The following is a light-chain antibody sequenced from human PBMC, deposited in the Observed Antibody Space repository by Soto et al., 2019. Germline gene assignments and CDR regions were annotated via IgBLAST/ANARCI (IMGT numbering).Light chain of an antibody. CDR3: QQYHNWPLT. CDR1: QSVNSN. J-gene: IGKJ4*01. CDR2: GAS. V-gene: IGKV3-15*01. Sequence: EIVMTQSPATLSVSPGERATLSCRASQSVNSNLAWYQQKPGQAPRLLIYGASTRATGIPARFSGSGSGTEFPLTISSLPSEDVAVYYCQQYHNWPLTFGGGTKVEIK.